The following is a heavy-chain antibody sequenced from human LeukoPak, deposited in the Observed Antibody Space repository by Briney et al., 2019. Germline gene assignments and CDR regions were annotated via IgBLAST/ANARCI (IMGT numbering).Heavy chain of an antibody. J-gene: IGHJ4*02. Sequence: GASVKVSCKASGYTFTNYGISWVRQAPGQGLEWMGWISAYNGNTNYAQKLQGRVTMTTDTSTSTAYMELRSLRSDDTAVYYCARDGDYDILTGPEGYWGQGTLVTVSS. CDR3: ARDGDYDILTGPEGY. CDR1: GYTFTNYG. D-gene: IGHD3-9*01. CDR2: ISAYNGNT. V-gene: IGHV1-18*01.